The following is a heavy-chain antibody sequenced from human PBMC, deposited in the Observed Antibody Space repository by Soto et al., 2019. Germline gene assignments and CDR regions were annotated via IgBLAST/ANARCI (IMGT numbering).Heavy chain of an antibody. J-gene: IGHJ4*02. CDR3: AREGSSGWPFDS. CDR2: INPSGDGT. CDR1: GYTFTSYY. D-gene: IGHD6-19*01. Sequence: QVQLVQSGAEVKKPGASVKVSCKASGYTFTSYYMHWVRQAPGQGLEWMGVINPSGDGTRYAQKFQGRVTMTRGTATSTVYMDLSSLKSEDTAVYYCAREGSSGWPFDSWGQGTLVTVSS. V-gene: IGHV1-46*01.